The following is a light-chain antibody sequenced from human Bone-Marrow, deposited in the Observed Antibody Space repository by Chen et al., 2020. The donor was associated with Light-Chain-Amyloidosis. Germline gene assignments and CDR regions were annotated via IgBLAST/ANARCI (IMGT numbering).Light chain of an antibody. Sequence: NFMLTQPHSVSESPGKTVIISCTRSSGSIATNYVQWYQQLPGSSPTTVIYEDDQRPSGVPDRFSGSIDRSSNAASLTISGLKTEDEADYYCQSYQGSSQGVFGGGTKLTVL. CDR2: EDD. J-gene: IGLJ3*02. CDR3: QSYQGSSQGV. V-gene: IGLV6-57*01. CDR1: SGSIATNY.